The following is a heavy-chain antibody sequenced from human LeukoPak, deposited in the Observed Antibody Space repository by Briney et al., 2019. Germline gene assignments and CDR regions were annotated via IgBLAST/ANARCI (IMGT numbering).Heavy chain of an antibody. V-gene: IGHV1-24*01. CDR1: GYTLTELS. CDR2: FHPEDGET. Sequence: ASVKLSCKVSGYTLTELSIHWVRQAPGKRLEWMGGFHPEDGETIYAQKFQGKVYMTEDTSIDTAYMELSSLRSEDTAVYYCATTNPSDIVVVPAAIPKSIEAFDIWGQGTMVTVSS. CDR3: ATTNPSDIVVVPAAIPKSIEAFDI. J-gene: IGHJ3*02. D-gene: IGHD2-2*02.